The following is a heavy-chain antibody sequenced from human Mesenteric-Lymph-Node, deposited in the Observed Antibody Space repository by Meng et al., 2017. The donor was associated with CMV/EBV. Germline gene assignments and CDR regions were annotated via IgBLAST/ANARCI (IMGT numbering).Heavy chain of an antibody. CDR3: AHRGIAVAGAQYFQY. CDR2: IYWDDDE. J-gene: IGHJ1*01. D-gene: IGHD6-19*01. V-gene: IGHV2-5*02. Sequence: SGFSLSTNGVGVGWIRQPPGKALEWLALIYWDDDEHYSPSLKSRITITKDTSKDQVVFTMTNMDPVDTATYYCAHRGIAVAGAQYFQYWGQDTLVTVSS. CDR1: GFSLSTNGVG.